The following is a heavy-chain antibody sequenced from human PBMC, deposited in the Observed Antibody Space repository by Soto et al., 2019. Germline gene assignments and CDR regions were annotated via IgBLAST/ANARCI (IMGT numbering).Heavy chain of an antibody. CDR2: IYYSGST. V-gene: IGHV4-59*01. D-gene: IGHD6-13*01. J-gene: IGHJ6*03. CDR1: GGSISSYY. CDR3: ARVIAAAGTVYYYYYYMDV. Sequence: SETLSLTCTVSGGSISSYYWSWIRQPPGKGLEWIGYIYYSGSTNYNPSLKSRVTISVDTSKNQFSLKLSSVTAADTAVYYCARVIAAAGTVYYYYYYMDVWGKGTTVTVSS.